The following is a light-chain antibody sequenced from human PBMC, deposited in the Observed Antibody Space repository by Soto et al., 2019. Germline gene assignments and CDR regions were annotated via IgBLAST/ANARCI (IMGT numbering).Light chain of an antibody. J-gene: IGKJ5*01. Sequence: PGERATLSCRASQSVSTYLAWYQQKPAQAPRLLIYDAFTRATGIPARFSGSGSGTDFTLTITSLEPEDFAVYYCQHRRVWPVSFGQGTRLEIK. CDR2: DAF. CDR1: QSVSTY. CDR3: QHRRVWPVS. V-gene: IGKV3-11*01.